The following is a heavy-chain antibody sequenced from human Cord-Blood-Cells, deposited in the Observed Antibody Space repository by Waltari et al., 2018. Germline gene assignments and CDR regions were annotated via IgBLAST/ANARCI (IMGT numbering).Heavy chain of an antibody. D-gene: IGHD3-3*01. Sequence: QVQLVQSGAEVKKPGASVKVSCKASGYTFTSYAMHWVRQAPGQRLEWMGWSNAGNCNTKYSQQFQGRVTITRDTSASTAYMELSSLRSEDTAVYYCASPRITIFGVVITYFDYWGQGTLVTVSS. J-gene: IGHJ4*02. CDR2: SNAGNCNT. CDR1: GYTFTSYA. CDR3: ASPRITIFGVVITYFDY. V-gene: IGHV1-3*01.